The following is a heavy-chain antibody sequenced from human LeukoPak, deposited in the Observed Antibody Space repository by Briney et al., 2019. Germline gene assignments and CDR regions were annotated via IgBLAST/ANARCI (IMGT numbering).Heavy chain of an antibody. CDR2: IYYSGST. Sequence: PSETLSLTCTVSGGSISSSSYYWGWIRQPPGKGLEWIGSIYYSGSTYYNPSLKSRVTISVDTSKNQFSLKLSSVTAADTAVYYCGRVIVANNYYYYYMDVWGKGTTVTVSS. CDR1: GGSISSSSYY. CDR3: GRVIVANNYYYYYMDV. D-gene: IGHD5-12*01. V-gene: IGHV4-39*07. J-gene: IGHJ6*03.